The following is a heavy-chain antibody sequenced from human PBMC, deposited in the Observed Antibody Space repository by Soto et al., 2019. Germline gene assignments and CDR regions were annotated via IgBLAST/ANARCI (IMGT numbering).Heavy chain of an antibody. V-gene: IGHV1-18*04. J-gene: IGHJ5*02. CDR1: GYTFTNYV. Sequence: GASVKVSCKASGYTFTNYVISWVRQAPGQGLEWMGWISAYNGNTNYAQKVQGRVTMTTDTSTTTAYMELRSLRSDDTAVYYCARTLGSSSSGWFDPWGQGTLVTVSS. D-gene: IGHD6-6*01. CDR3: ARTLGSSSSGWFDP. CDR2: ISAYNGNT.